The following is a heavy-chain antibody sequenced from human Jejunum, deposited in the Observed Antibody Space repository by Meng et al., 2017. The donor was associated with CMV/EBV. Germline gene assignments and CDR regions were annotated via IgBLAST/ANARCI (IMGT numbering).Heavy chain of an antibody. V-gene: IGHV2-5*02. Sequence: HITLKLSVPTLVKPTQALTLTCTFSEFSLNPSGVGVGWIRQPPGKALEWLALIYSDDDKPYSPSLNNRLTITKDTSKTHVVLTLPNIDPVDTATYYCAHRHRLRDFDYWGQGTLVTVSS. CDR1: EFSLNPSGVG. D-gene: IGHD4-17*01. CDR3: AHRHRLRDFDY. J-gene: IGHJ4*02. CDR2: IYSDDDK.